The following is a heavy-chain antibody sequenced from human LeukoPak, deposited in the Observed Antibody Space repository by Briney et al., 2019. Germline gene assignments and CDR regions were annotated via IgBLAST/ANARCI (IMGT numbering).Heavy chain of an antibody. CDR2: ISSSSTI. D-gene: IGHD3-22*01. Sequence: GGSLRLSCAASGFTFSSYWMNWVRQAPGKGLEWVSYISSSSTIYYADSVKGRFTISRDNAKNSLYLQMNSLRAEDTAVYYCAGASGSQADYFDYWGQGTLVTVSS. CDR1: GFTFSSYW. J-gene: IGHJ4*02. CDR3: AGASGSQADYFDY. V-gene: IGHV3-48*01.